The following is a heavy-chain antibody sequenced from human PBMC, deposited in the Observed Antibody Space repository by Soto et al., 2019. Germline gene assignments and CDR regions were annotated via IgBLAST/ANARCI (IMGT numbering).Heavy chain of an antibody. Sequence: EVQLLESGGGLVQPGGSLRLSCAASGFTFSSYAMSWVRQAPGKGLEWVSTISGSSGSTYYADSVRGRFTISRDNSKNPLYLKMNGLRAEDTAVYYCAKRGRGAGAFDSGGRGPLVTVSS. CDR2: ISGSSGST. D-gene: IGHD3-16*01. CDR3: AKRGRGAGAFDS. V-gene: IGHV3-23*01. J-gene: IGHJ4*02. CDR1: GFTFSSYA.